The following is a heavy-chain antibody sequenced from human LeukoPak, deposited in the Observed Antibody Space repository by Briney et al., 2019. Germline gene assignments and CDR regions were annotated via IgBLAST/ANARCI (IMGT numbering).Heavy chain of an antibody. CDR1: GFTFSSYE. V-gene: IGHV3-48*03. D-gene: IGHD3-10*01. CDR2: ISSSGSTI. CDR3: VIYGSGRPLIY. J-gene: IGHJ4*02. Sequence: GGSLRLSCAASGFTFSSYETNWVRQAPGKGLEWVSYISSSGSTIYYADSVKGRFTISRDNAKNSLYLQMNSLRAEDTAVYYCVIYGSGRPLIYWGQGTLVTVSS.